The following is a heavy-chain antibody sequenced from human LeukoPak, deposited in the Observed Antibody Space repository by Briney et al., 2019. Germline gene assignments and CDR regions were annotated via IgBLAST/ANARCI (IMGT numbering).Heavy chain of an antibody. Sequence: SETPSLTCTVSGGSISSSSYYWGWIRQPPGKGLEWIGSIYYSGSTYYNPSLKSRVTISVDTSKNQFSLKLSSVTAADTAVYYCARLRIVGATTIDYWGQGTLVTVSS. CDR2: IYYSGST. V-gene: IGHV4-39*01. J-gene: IGHJ4*02. CDR1: GGSISSSSYY. D-gene: IGHD1-26*01. CDR3: ARLRIVGATTIDY.